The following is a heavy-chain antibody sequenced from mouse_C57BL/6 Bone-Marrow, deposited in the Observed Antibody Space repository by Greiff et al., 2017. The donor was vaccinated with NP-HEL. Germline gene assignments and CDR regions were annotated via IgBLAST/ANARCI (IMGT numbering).Heavy chain of an antibody. CDR1: GYTFTSYW. J-gene: IGHJ3*01. Sequence: QVQLQQPGAELVKPGASVKLSCKASGYTFTSYWMHWVKPRPGQGLEWIGLIHPNSGSTNYNEKFKSKATLTVDKSSSTAYMQRSSLTSADSAVYYCARIWYGSSYGDYWGQGTLVTVSA. V-gene: IGHV1-64*01. D-gene: IGHD1-1*01. CDR3: ARIWYGSSYGDY. CDR2: IHPNSGST.